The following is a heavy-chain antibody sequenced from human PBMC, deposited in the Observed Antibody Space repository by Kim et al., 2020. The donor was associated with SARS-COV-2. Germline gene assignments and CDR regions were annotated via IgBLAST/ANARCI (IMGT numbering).Heavy chain of an antibody. CDR2: IYYSGST. Sequence: SETLSLTCTVSGGSISSSSYYWGWIRQPPGKGLEWIGSIYYSGSTYYNPSLKSRVTISVDTSKNQFSLKLSSVTAADTAVYYCARGGYDFWSGYSSISVGGYFDYWGQGTLVTVSS. D-gene: IGHD3-3*01. CDR1: GGSISSSSYY. V-gene: IGHV4-39*07. CDR3: ARGGYDFWSGYSSISVGGYFDY. J-gene: IGHJ4*02.